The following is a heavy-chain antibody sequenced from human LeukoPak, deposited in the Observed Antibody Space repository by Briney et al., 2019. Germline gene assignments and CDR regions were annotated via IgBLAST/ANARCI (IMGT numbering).Heavy chain of an antibody. D-gene: IGHD2-15*01. V-gene: IGHV3-7*03. Sequence: GGSLRLSCAASGLTFSEHWMTWVRQAPGKGLEWVATIKQDGSEKYYLDSVKGRFTISRDNAKNSLYLQMNSLRAEDTAVYYCAREGVVAAEGPHYYYYMDVWGKGTTVTVSS. CDR1: GLTFSEHW. CDR2: IKQDGSEK. CDR3: AREGVVAAEGPHYYYYMDV. J-gene: IGHJ6*03.